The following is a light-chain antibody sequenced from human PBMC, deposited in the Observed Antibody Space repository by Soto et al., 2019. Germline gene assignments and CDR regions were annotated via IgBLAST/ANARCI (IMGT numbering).Light chain of an antibody. CDR2: GAS. J-gene: IGKJ3*01. V-gene: IGKV3-20*01. Sequence: EMVLTQSPGTLSLSPGEGATLSCRASQSLTNSYLAWYQQKPGQVPRLLVYGASNRATGIPDRFSGSGSGIDFTLTVSRLEPEDFAVYYCQQYGGSPVTFGPGTKVDIK. CDR1: QSLTNSY. CDR3: QQYGGSPVT.